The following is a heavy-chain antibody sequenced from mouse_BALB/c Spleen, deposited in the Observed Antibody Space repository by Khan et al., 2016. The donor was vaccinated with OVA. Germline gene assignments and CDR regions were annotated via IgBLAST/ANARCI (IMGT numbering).Heavy chain of an antibody. D-gene: IGHD1-1*01. V-gene: IGHV5-17*02. CDR1: GFTFSTYG. Sequence: EVELVESGGGLVQPGGSRKLSCAASGFTFSTYGMHWVRQAPEKGLEWFAYISGDSSTVYYAATVKCRFTISRDNPKNTLFLKMTSLMSEDTARYYCARSYFYGDYFDYWGPGTTLTVSS. J-gene: IGHJ2*01. CDR3: ARSYFYGDYFDY. CDR2: ISGDSSTV.